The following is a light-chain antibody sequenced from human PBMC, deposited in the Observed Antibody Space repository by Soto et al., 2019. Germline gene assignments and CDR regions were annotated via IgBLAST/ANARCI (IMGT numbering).Light chain of an antibody. CDR1: QSISTW. CDR2: KAS. V-gene: IGKV1-5*03. Sequence: DIQMTQSPSTLAASIGDRVTITCRASQSISTWLAWYQQKPGKAPKLLISKASSLESGVTSRFSGSGSGTEFTLTISSLQPDDFATYYCQQYNSYSKMFGQGTKVDIK. CDR3: QQYNSYSKM. J-gene: IGKJ1*01.